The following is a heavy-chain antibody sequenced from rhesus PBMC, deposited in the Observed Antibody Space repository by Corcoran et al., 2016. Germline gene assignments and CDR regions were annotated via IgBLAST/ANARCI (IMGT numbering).Heavy chain of an antibody. V-gene: IGHV4-169*02. CDR3: ASYWGDYLGY. Sequence: QLQLQESGPGLVKPSETLSVTCAVSGGAISSSYWSWIRQAPGKGLEGIEYIYGSGISTNYHPSLTCRVPLSVDTSKNQLSLKLSSVTAADAAVYYCASYWGDYLGYWGQGVLVTVSS. CDR1: GGAISSSY. D-gene: IGHD3-34*01. J-gene: IGHJ4*01. CDR2: IYGSGIST.